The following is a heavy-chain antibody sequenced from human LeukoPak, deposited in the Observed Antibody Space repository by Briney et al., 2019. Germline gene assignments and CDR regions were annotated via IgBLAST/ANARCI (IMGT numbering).Heavy chain of an antibody. CDR1: GYSFTSYW. CDR3: ARLGYRSGGSCVNWFDP. CDR2: IYPGDSDT. Sequence: GESLKISCKASGYSFTSYWIGWVRQMPGKGLEWMGIIYPGDSDTRYSPSFQGQVTISADKSISTAYLQWSSLKASDTAMYYCARLGYRSGGSCVNWFDPWGQETLVTVSS. J-gene: IGHJ5*02. D-gene: IGHD2-15*01. V-gene: IGHV5-51*01.